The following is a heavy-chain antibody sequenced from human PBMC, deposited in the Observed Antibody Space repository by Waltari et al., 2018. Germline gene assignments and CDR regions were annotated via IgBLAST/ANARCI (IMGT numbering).Heavy chain of an antibody. Sequence: SGGGLIQPGGSLRLSCAASGFIVSSKYMSWVRQAPGKGLEWISVIYSGGSTYYADSVKGRFTISRDNAKNSLYLQMNSLRAEDTAVYYCARGSSRGGNSPDYWGQGTLVTVSS. J-gene: IGHJ4*02. CDR3: ARGSSRGGNSPDY. D-gene: IGHD2-21*02. V-gene: IGHV3-53*01. CDR1: GFIVSSKY. CDR2: IYSGGST.